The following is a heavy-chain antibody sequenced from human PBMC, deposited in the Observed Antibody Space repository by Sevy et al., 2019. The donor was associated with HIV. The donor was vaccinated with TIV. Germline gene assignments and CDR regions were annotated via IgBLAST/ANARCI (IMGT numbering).Heavy chain of an antibody. CDR3: ARGMSTTSHSAFDI. J-gene: IGHJ3*02. Sequence: GGSLRLSCAASGFAFSNYRMNWVRQAPGKGLEWVSYISSSSTTIYYADSVKGRFTISRDNAKNSLHLQMNSLRDEDTAVYYCARGMSTTSHSAFDIWGQGTMVTVSS. V-gene: IGHV3-48*02. CDR2: ISSSSTTI. D-gene: IGHD1-26*01. CDR1: GFAFSNYR.